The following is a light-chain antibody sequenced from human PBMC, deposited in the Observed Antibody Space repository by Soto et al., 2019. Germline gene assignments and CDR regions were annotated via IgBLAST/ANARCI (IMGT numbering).Light chain of an antibody. J-gene: IGKJ5*01. CDR1: QSIGDS. V-gene: IGKV1-5*01. Sequence: DIQMTQSPSTLSASVGDRVTITCRASQSIGDSLAWYQQKPGKAPYLLISDVSSLERGVPSRFSGSGSGTEFTLTIGGLQPDDFATYYCQQFNSYPITFGQGTRL. CDR3: QQFNSYPIT. CDR2: DVS.